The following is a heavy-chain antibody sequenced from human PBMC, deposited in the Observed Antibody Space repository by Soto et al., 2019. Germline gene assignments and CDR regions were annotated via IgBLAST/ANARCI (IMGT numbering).Heavy chain of an antibody. V-gene: IGHV3-33*05. CDR3: ARELRSYSGAYSDH. D-gene: IGHD1-26*01. CDR1: GFTFKNYG. J-gene: IGHJ4*02. CDR2: VSYDGTNT. Sequence: GGSLRLSCVGSGFTFKNYGMHWVRQAPGKGPEWLAVVSYDGTNTMYTDSVKGRISISRDNARNTLFLQMDSLTAEDTALYYCARELRSYSGAYSDHWGQGTPVTVSS.